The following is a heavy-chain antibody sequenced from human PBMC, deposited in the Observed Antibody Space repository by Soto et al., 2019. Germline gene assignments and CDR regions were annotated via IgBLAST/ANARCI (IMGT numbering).Heavy chain of an antibody. J-gene: IGHJ4*02. CDR3: AKGRRYSGSYPFDY. Sequence: EVQLLESGGGLVQPGGSLRISCAASGFTFSSYAMSWVRQAPGKGLEWVSAISGSGGSTYYADSVKGRFTISRDNSKNTLYLQMDSLRAEDTAVYYCAKGRRYSGSYPFDYWGQGTLVTVSS. CDR2: ISGSGGST. V-gene: IGHV3-23*01. D-gene: IGHD1-26*01. CDR1: GFTFSSYA.